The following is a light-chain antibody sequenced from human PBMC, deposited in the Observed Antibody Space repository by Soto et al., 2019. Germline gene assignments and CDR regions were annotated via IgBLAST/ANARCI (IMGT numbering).Light chain of an antibody. V-gene: IGLV2-14*01. CDR2: DVS. CDR1: SSDVGAYNF. CDR3: SSYTTSTTLVV. J-gene: IGLJ2*01. Sequence: QSALTQPASVSGSPGQSITISCIGTSSDVGAYNFVSWYQQHPGKAPKVIIFDVSNRPSGVSDRFSGSKSGDTAFLTISGLQADDEADYYCSSYTTSTTLVVFGGGTQLTVL.